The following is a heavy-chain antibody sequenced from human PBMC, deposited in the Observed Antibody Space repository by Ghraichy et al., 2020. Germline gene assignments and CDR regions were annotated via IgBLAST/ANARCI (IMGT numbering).Heavy chain of an antibody. CDR2: VHYTGGS. CDR3: ARRGRGYSLYYYGLDG. Sequence: SETLSLTCSVSGGSIRPHYWSWIRQPPGKGLEWIGYVHYTGGSDYDPSLKSRVSISVDTSKNQFSLTLTSVIAADTAVYYCARRGRGYSLYYYGLDGWGRGTTVTVSS. V-gene: IGHV4-59*08. CDR1: GGSIRPHY. D-gene: IGHD5-18*01. J-gene: IGHJ6*02.